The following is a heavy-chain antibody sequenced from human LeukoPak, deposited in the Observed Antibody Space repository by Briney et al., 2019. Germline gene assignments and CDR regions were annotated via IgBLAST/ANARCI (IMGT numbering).Heavy chain of an antibody. V-gene: IGHV1-8*01. CDR2: MNPNSGNT. Sequence: ASVKVSCKASGYTFTSYDINWVRQATGQGLEWMGWMNPNSGNTGYAQKFQGRVTMTRDTSISTAYMELSRLRSDDTAVYYCARESIAAPGRMDVWGKGTTVTVSS. CDR3: ARESIAAPGRMDV. J-gene: IGHJ6*04. CDR1: GYTFTSYD. D-gene: IGHD6-6*01.